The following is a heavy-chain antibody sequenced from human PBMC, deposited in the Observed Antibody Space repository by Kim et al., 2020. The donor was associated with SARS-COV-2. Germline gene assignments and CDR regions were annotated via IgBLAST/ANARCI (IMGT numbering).Heavy chain of an antibody. CDR2: IWYDGSNK. CDR1: GFTFSSYG. Sequence: GGSLRLSCAASGFTFSSYGMHWVRQAPGKGLEWVAVIWYDGSNKYYADSVKGRFTISRDNSKNTLYLQMNSLRAEDTAVYYCARDGGGSSGWYSANYWGQGTLVTVSS. V-gene: IGHV3-33*01. CDR3: ARDGGGSSGWYSANY. J-gene: IGHJ4*02. D-gene: IGHD6-19*01.